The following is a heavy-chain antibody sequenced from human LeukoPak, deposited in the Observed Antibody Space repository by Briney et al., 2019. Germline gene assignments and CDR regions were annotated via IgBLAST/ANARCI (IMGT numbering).Heavy chain of an antibody. J-gene: IGHJ3*02. V-gene: IGHV3-30-3*01. CDR2: ILYDGSNK. Sequence: GGSLRLSCAASGFTFSRYAMRWVRQAPGKGLECVAVILYDGSNKYYADSVKGRFTISRNNAKNTVYLQMNSLRAEDTAVYYCAKVSEYQLLADAFDIWGQGTMVTVSS. CDR3: AKVSEYQLLADAFDI. CDR1: GFTFSRYA. D-gene: IGHD2-2*01.